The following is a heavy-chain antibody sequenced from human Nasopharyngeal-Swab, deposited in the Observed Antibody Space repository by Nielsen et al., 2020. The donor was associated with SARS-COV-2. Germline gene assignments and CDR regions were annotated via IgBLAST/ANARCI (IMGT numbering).Heavy chain of an antibody. Sequence: GESLKISCQASGYSFATYWITWVRQMSGKGLEWMGRIDPSDSYSMYSPSFQDHVTFSADKSTSTAFLEWSSLKASDTAMYYCVGHSSTGTYAFANWGQGTLVTVSS. J-gene: IGHJ4*02. V-gene: IGHV5-10-1*01. CDR1: GYSFATYW. D-gene: IGHD1-1*01. CDR3: VGHSSTGTYAFAN. CDR2: IDPSDSYS.